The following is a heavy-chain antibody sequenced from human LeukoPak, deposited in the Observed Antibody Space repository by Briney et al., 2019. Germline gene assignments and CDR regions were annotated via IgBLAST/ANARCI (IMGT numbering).Heavy chain of an antibody. CDR1: GYTFADSF. CDR2: INPDSGAT. V-gene: IGHV1-2*02. D-gene: IGHD2-8*01. Sequence: ASVKVSCKTSGYTFADSFMHWVRQAPGQGLEWMGWINPDSGATKYALKFQGRVTVTRDMSISTTFMELSSLRSDDTAVYYCARCPIWPNYYIDYWGQGTLVTVSS. J-gene: IGHJ4*02. CDR3: ARCPIWPNYYIDY.